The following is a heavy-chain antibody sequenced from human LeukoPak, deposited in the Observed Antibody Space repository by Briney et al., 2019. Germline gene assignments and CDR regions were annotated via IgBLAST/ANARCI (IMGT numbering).Heavy chain of an antibody. J-gene: IGHJ4*02. D-gene: IGHD3-22*01. Sequence: PGGSLRLSCAASGFTFSSYSMNWVRQAPGKGLEWVSSISSSSSYIDYADSVKGRFTISRDNAKNSLYLQMNSLRAEDTAVYYCAKDLYYYDSSGYSTYFDYWGQGTLVTVSS. V-gene: IGHV3-21*01. CDR2: ISSSSSYI. CDR1: GFTFSSYS. CDR3: AKDLYYYDSSGYSTYFDY.